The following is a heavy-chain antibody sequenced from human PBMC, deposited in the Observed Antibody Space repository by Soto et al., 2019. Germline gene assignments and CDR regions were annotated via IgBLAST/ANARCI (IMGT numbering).Heavy chain of an antibody. CDR3: ARGSDILTGYYRGTPFDY. CDR1: GFTFSSYS. V-gene: IGHV3-21*01. CDR2: ISSSSSYI. D-gene: IGHD3-9*01. Sequence: GGSLRLSCAASGFTFSSYSMNWVRQAPGKGLEWVSSISSSSSYIYYADSVKGRFTISRDNAKNSLYLQMNSLRAEDTAVYYCARGSDILTGYYRGTPFDYWGQGTLVTVSS. J-gene: IGHJ4*02.